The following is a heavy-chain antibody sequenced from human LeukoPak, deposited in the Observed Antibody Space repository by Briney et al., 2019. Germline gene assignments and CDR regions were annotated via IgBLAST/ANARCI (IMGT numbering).Heavy chain of an antibody. V-gene: IGHV3-20*04. CDR1: GFIFDDYG. CDR2: INWNGGST. Sequence: GGSLRLSCAASGFIFDDYGMSWVRQAPGKGLEWVSGINWNGGSTGYADSVKGRFTISRDNAKNSLYLQMNSLRAEDTALYYCARVQLVDYYYYSYMDVWGKGTTVTVSS. J-gene: IGHJ6*03. D-gene: IGHD6-6*01. CDR3: ARVQLVDYYYYSYMDV.